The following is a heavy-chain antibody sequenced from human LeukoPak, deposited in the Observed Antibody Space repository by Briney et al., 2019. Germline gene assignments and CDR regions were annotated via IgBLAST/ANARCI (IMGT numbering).Heavy chain of an antibody. V-gene: IGHV1-18*01. CDR2: ISAYNGNT. CDR3: ARTAAAGVFDY. D-gene: IGHD6-13*01. CDR1: GYTFTSYG. Sequence: ASVKVSCKASGYTFTSYGISWVRQAPGQGLEWMGWISAYNGNTNYAQKFQGRVTMTRNTSISTAYMELSSLRSEDTAVYYCARTAAAGVFDYWGQGTLVTVSS. J-gene: IGHJ4*02.